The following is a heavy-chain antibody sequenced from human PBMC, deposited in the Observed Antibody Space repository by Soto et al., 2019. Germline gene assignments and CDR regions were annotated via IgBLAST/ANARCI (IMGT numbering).Heavy chain of an antibody. V-gene: IGHV3-30*18. J-gene: IGHJ6*02. Sequence: QVQLVESGGGVVQPGRSLRLSCAVSGFTFRNYGMHWVRQAPGKGLEWVAAISYDGSNKYHADSVKGRFTISRDNSKNTLYLQMNSLRAEDTAVYYCAKWAHNGMDVWGQGTTVTVSS. CDR2: ISYDGSNK. CDR3: AKWAHNGMDV. CDR1: GFTFRNYG.